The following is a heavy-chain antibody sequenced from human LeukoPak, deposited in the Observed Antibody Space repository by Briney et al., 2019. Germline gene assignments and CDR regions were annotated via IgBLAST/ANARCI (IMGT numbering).Heavy chain of an antibody. Sequence: GGSLRLSCAASEFTSSSYAMSWVRQAPGKGLEWVSAISGSGRSTFYADSVKGRFTISRDNSKNTLYLQMNSLRAEDTAVYYCAKERGVAVAVIDYWGQGTLVTVSS. J-gene: IGHJ4*02. CDR3: AKERGVAVAVIDY. CDR1: EFTSSSYA. CDR2: ISGSGRST. V-gene: IGHV3-23*01. D-gene: IGHD6-19*01.